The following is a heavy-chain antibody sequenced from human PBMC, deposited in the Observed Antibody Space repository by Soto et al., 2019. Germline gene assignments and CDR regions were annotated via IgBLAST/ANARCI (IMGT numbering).Heavy chain of an antibody. CDR3: ARALYCSGGSCYSAMVRGYYYYMDV. V-gene: IGHV3-74*01. CDR1: GFTFSSYC. Sequence: GGSMRLSCAASGFTFSSYCMHWVRQAPGKGLVWVSRINSDGSSTSYADSVKGRFTISRDNAKNTLYLQMNSLRAEDTAVYYCARALYCSGGSCYSAMVRGYYYYMDVWGKGTAVTVSS. D-gene: IGHD2-15*01. J-gene: IGHJ6*03. CDR2: INSDGSST.